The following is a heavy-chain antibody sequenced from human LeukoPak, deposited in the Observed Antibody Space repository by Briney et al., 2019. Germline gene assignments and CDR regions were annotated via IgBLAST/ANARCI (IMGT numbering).Heavy chain of an antibody. J-gene: IGHJ4*02. Sequence: GGSLRLSCAASGFTFSTSAMSWVRQPPGKGLEWVSAISGSAASTYCADSVKGRFTISRDNSKNTLYLQMNSLRAEDTAVYYCAKAPGGIVGYWGQGTLVTVSS. CDR3: AKAPGGIVGY. V-gene: IGHV3-23*01. CDR1: GFTFSTSA. D-gene: IGHD3-16*01. CDR2: ISGSAAST.